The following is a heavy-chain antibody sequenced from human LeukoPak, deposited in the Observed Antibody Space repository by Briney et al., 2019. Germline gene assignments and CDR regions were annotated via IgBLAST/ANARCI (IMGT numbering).Heavy chain of an antibody. V-gene: IGHV3-23*01. Sequence: GGSLRLSCAASAFTFSIYTMNWVRQAPGKGLEWVSGITGSGGSTYYADSVKGRFTISRDNSKNTLYLQMNSLRAEDTAVYYCAKDGVNWGSYFDYWGQGTLVTVPS. CDR3: AKDGVNWGSYFDY. D-gene: IGHD7-27*01. J-gene: IGHJ4*02. CDR1: AFTFSIYT. CDR2: ITGSGGST.